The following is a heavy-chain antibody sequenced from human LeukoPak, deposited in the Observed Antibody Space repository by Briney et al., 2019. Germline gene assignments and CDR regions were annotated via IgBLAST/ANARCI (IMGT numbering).Heavy chain of an antibody. V-gene: IGHV3-66*01. CDR2: IYSGGST. Sequence: GGSLRLSCAASGFTVSTNYMSWVRQAPGKGLEWVSVIYSGGSTYYADSVKGRFTISRDNSKNTLYLQMTSLRAEDTAVYYCARESVVGAPDYWGQGTLVTVSS. D-gene: IGHD2-15*01. CDR1: GFTVSTNY. J-gene: IGHJ4*02. CDR3: ARESVVGAPDY.